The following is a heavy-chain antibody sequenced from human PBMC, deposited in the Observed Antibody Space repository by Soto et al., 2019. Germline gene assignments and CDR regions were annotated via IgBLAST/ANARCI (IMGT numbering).Heavy chain of an antibody. CDR3: ASGVTPQVGFDY. CDR1: GFTFSSYA. J-gene: IGHJ4*02. D-gene: IGHD2-2*01. Sequence: GGSLRLSCAASGFTFSSYAMSWVRQAPGKGLEWVSAISGSGGSTYYADSVKGRFTISRDNSKNTLYLQMNSLRAEDRAVYYCASGVTPQVGFDYWGQGTLVTVSS. CDR2: ISGSGGST. V-gene: IGHV3-23*01.